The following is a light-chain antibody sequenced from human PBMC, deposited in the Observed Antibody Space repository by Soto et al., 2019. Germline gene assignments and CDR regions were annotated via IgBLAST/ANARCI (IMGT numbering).Light chain of an antibody. V-gene: IGKV1-12*02. CDR3: QHAYSFPS. J-gene: IGKJ4*01. CDR1: QDIRRW. Sequence: DIQMTQSPSSVSASVGDTVTVTCRASQDIRRWLAWYQQKPGRAPQLLISDAFRLQSGVPSRFSGSGSGTHFTLTISSLQPEDFATYFCQHAYSFPSFGGGTRVEIK. CDR2: DAF.